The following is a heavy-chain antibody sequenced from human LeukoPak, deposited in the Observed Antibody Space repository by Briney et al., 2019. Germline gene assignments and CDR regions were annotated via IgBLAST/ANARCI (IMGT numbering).Heavy chain of an antibody. CDR1: GFTFSSYS. CDR2: ISSSSSTI. D-gene: IGHD4-23*01. J-gene: IGHJ4*02. CDR3: ARASRWKGTRNY. V-gene: IGHV3-48*01. Sequence: GGSLRLSSAASGFTFSSYSVNWVRQAPGKGLEWVSYISSSSSTIYYADSVKGRFTISRDNAKNSLYLQMNSLRAEDTAVYYCARASRWKGTRNYWGQATLVTVSS.